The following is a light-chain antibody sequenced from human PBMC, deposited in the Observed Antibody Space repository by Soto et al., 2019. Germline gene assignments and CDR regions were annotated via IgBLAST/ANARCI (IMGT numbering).Light chain of an antibody. CDR2: DAS. CDR1: QSISSW. V-gene: IGKV1-5*01. J-gene: IGKJ1*01. CDR3: QQYSTYSGA. Sequence: DTQMTQSPSTLSASVGDRITITCRASQSISSWLAWYQQKPGKAPKVLIYDASRLESGVPSRFSGSASGTEFTLTISSLQPDDFATYYCQQYSTYSGAFGQGTKV.